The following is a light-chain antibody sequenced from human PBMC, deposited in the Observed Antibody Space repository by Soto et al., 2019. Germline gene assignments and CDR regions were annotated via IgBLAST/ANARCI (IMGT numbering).Light chain of an antibody. Sequence: QSALTQPPSASGSPGQSVTISCTGTSSDVGGYNYVSWYQQHPGKAPKLMIYEVSKRPSGVPDRFSGSKSGNTASLTVSGLQAEDEADYYCSSYAGSNELTVVFGGGTQLTVL. J-gene: IGLJ2*01. CDR3: SSYAGSNELTVV. CDR2: EVS. CDR1: SSDVGGYNY. V-gene: IGLV2-8*01.